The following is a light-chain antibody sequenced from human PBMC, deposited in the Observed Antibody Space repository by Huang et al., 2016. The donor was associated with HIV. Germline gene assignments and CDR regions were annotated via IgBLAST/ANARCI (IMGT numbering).Light chain of an antibody. J-gene: IGKJ2*01. Sequence: IVLTPSPATLSVSPGDRATLSCSASQSISSNLAWYQQKPGQSPRLLICGASTRATGIQARVSGSGSGTEFTLTIISLQSEDFAVYYCQQYNNRYTFGQGTKLEIK. CDR3: QQYNNRYT. V-gene: IGKV3-15*01. CDR1: QSISSN. CDR2: GAS.